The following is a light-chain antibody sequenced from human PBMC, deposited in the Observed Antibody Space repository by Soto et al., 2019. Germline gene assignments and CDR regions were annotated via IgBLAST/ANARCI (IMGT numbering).Light chain of an antibody. CDR3: QQYNDFQYT. Sequence: DIQMTQSPPTLSASVGDGVSITCRASQSLGSDLAWYQQKPGKAPKLLIYKATNLQRGVPSRFSGSGSGTDFSLTISRLQPEDSATYYCQQYNDFQYTFGQGTKVEI. V-gene: IGKV1-5*03. CDR1: QSLGSD. CDR2: KAT. J-gene: IGKJ2*01.